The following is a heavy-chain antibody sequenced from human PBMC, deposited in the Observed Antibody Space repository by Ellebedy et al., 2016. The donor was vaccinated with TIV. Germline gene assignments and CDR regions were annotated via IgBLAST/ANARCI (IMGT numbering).Heavy chain of an antibody. D-gene: IGHD3-10*01. CDR2: IKQDGSEK. Sequence: PGGSLRLSCVASGFTFSDYWMSWVRQAPGKGLEWVANIKQDGSEKWYVDSVKGRFTISRDNAKNSLYLQMSSLRAEDTAVYYCARDQGWAYPGSTRFDYWGQGTLVTVSS. J-gene: IGHJ4*03. V-gene: IGHV3-7*01. CDR3: ARDQGWAYPGSTRFDY. CDR1: GFTFSDYW.